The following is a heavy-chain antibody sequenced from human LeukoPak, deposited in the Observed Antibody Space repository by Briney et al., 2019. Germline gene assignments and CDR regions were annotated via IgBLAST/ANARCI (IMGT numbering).Heavy chain of an antibody. D-gene: IGHD5-24*01. Sequence: GESLKISCKGSGYSFRTYWISWGRQISGKGLEWMGRIDPADSHTDYSPSFQGHVTISADKSINTVYVEWGSLKASDTATYYCARQRSKGYGMDVWGQGTTITVSS. CDR3: ARQRSKGYGMDV. V-gene: IGHV5-10-1*01. CDR2: IDPADSHT. J-gene: IGHJ6*02. CDR1: GYSFRTYW.